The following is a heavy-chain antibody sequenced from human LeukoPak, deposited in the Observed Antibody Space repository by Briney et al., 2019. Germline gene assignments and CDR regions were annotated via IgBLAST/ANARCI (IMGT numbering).Heavy chain of an antibody. D-gene: IGHD5-24*01. CDR3: ARDGYNYWIGNWFDP. CDR2: IYYSGST. J-gene: IGHJ5*02. Sequence: PSETLSLTCTVSGGSISSSNYYWGWIRQPPGKGLEWIGNIYYSGSTYYNPSLKSRVTLSVDTSKNQFSLKLTSVTATDTAVYYCARDGYNYWIGNWFDPWGQGILVTVSS. V-gene: IGHV4-39*02. CDR1: GGSISSSNYY.